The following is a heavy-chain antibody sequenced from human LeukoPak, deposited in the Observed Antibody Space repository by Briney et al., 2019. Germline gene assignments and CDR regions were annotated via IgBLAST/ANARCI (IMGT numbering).Heavy chain of an antibody. CDR1: GYSFTSYC. J-gene: IGHJ4*01. CDR2: IYPGDSDT. V-gene: IGHV5-51*01. D-gene: IGHD5-12*01. Sequence: GESLKISCKGSGYSFTSYCIGWVRQMPGKGLEWMGIIYPGDSDTRYSPSFQGQVTISADKSISTAYLQWSSLKASDTAMYYCARGGLRWMREYYFDYWGQEPWSPSPQ. CDR3: ARGGLRWMREYYFDY.